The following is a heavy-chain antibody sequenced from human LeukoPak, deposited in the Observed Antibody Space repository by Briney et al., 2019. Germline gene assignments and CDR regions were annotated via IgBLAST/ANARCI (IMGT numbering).Heavy chain of an antibody. Sequence: SVKVSCKASGGTFSSYAISWVRQAPGQGLEWMGGIIPIFGTANYAQKFQGRVTITADESTSTAYMELSSLRSEDTAVYYCAADGGGYCSGGSCYPGYYYYYMDVWGKGTTVTISS. CDR2: IIPIFGTA. J-gene: IGHJ6*03. CDR1: GGTFSSYA. V-gene: IGHV1-69*01. D-gene: IGHD2-15*01. CDR3: AADGGGYCSGGSCYPGYYYYYMDV.